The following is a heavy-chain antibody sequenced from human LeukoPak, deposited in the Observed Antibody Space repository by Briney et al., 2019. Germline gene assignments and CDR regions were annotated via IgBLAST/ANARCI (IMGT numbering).Heavy chain of an antibody. J-gene: IGHJ4*02. CDR1: GYTFTDYY. D-gene: IGHD6-6*01. CDR2: INPDSGGT. Sequence: GASVKVSCKASGYTFTDYYIHWVRQAPGQGLEWIERINPDSGGTNSAQKFQGRVTMTRDTSISTAYIELSSLRSDDTAVYYCARAKEQTIAARYFDYWGQGTLVTVSS. CDR3: ARAKEQTIAARYFDY. V-gene: IGHV1-2*06.